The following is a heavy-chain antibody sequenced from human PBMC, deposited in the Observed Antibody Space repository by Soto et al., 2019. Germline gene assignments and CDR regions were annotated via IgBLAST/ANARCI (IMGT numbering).Heavy chain of an antibody. Sequence: PWESLKISCKSYGYVFSSYWIGWVRQMPGKGLEWMGITYPGDSDTRYSPSFQDQVTISADKFSNTVYLQWSSLKTSDTGTYYCARRYFNSSRSCPMGYGLDVCGQGTKVTV. D-gene: IGHD2-8*01. CDR3: ARRYFNSSRSCPMGYGLDV. V-gene: IGHV5-51*01. CDR1: GYVFSSYW. CDR2: TYPGDSDT. J-gene: IGHJ6*02.